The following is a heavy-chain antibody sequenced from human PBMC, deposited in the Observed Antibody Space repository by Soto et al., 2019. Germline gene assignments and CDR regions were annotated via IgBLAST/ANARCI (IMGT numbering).Heavy chain of an antibody. D-gene: IGHD6-19*01. CDR3: ARGPAYIDGWRTFDL. CDR2: TYYNGDT. V-gene: IGHV4-61*08. J-gene: IGHJ4*02. Sequence: ELLSLTVTGSDESLRGAEYDWSWIRQPLGKGPEWIGYTYYNGDTKYNPALRSRVTMSEDTSKNQFSLRLSSVTAADTAVYFCARGPAYIDGWRTFDLWGRGILVTVSS. CDR1: DESLRGAEYD.